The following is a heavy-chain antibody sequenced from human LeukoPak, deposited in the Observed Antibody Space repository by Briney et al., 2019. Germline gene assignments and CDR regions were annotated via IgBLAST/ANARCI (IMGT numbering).Heavy chain of an antibody. CDR3: ARGPNVVVVYDAFDI. V-gene: IGHV1-46*01. Sequence: ASVKVSCKASGYTFTSYFMHWVRQAPGQGLEWMGIINPSGGSTTYAQKFQGRVTMTRDMSTSTVYMELSSLRSEDTAVYYCARGPNVVVVYDAFDIWGQGTMVTVSS. J-gene: IGHJ3*02. D-gene: IGHD3-22*01. CDR1: GYTFTSYF. CDR2: INPSGGST.